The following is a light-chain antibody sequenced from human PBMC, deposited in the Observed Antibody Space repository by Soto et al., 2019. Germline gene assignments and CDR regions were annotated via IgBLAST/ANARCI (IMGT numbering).Light chain of an antibody. Sequence: SYELTQTPSVSVAPGQTARITCGGDNIGANSVHWYQQKPGQAPILVVYDDSDRPSGIPERFSGYNSGNTAALTITRVEGGEEADYYCQVWHSSRGVFGGGTKVTVL. V-gene: IGLV3-21*02. CDR2: DDS. CDR3: QVWHSSRGV. J-gene: IGLJ2*01. CDR1: NIGANS.